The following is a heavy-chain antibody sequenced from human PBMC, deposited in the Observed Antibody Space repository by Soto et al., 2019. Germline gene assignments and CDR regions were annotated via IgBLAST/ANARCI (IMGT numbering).Heavy chain of an antibody. J-gene: IGHJ2*01. CDR3: ARDKAVALSASWHFDL. CDR2: LYSGGTT. CDR1: GFTVSSNY. V-gene: IGHV3-66*01. D-gene: IGHD6-19*01. Sequence: EVQLVESGGGLVQPGGSLRLSCAASGFTVSSNYMSWVRQAPGKGLEWVSVLYSGGTTHYADSVKGRFTISRDNSKNTLDLQMSSLRGEDTAVYYCARDKAVALSASWHFDLWGRGTLVPVSS.